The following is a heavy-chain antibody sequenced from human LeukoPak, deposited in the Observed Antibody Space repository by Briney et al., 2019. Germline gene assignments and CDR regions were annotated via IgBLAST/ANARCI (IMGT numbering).Heavy chain of an antibody. Sequence: GASVKVSCKASGGTFSSYATSWVRPGPGQGLEWMGGIIPIFGTANYAQKFQGRVTTTADESTSTAYMELSSLRAEDTAVYYCARDQIAYYSGGSCYSGGYFDYWGQGALVTVSS. J-gene: IGHJ4*02. D-gene: IGHD2-15*01. CDR2: IIPIFGTA. CDR1: GGTFSSYA. V-gene: IGHV1-69*13. CDR3: ARDQIAYYSGGSCYSGGYFDY.